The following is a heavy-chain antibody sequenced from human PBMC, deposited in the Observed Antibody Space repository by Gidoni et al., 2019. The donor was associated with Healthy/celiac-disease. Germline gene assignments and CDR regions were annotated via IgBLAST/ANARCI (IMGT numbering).Heavy chain of an antibody. D-gene: IGHD3-10*01. Sequence: QVQLLQSGAEVKQPGSSVQVSCKASGGTFSSYAISWVRQAPGQGLEWMGGIIPIFGTANYAQKFQGRVTITADESTSTAYMELSSLRSEDTAVYYCARASGSYYNPIDYWGQGTLVTVSS. CDR2: IIPIFGTA. CDR3: ARASGSYYNPIDY. V-gene: IGHV1-69*01. CDR1: GGTFSSYA. J-gene: IGHJ4*02.